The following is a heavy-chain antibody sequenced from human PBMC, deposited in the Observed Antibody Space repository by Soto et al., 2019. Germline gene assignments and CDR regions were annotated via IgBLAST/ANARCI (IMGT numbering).Heavy chain of an antibody. CDR1: GYTFTSYY. Sequence: ASVKVSCKASGYTFTSYYMHWVRQAPGQGLEWMGIINPSGGSTSYAQKFQGRVTMTRDTSTSTVYMELSSLRSEDTAVYYCASSGCYPQAYYYYYYGMDVWGQGTTVTVSS. CDR3: ASSGCYPQAYYYYYYGMDV. J-gene: IGHJ6*02. CDR2: INPSGGST. D-gene: IGHD1-26*01. V-gene: IGHV1-46*01.